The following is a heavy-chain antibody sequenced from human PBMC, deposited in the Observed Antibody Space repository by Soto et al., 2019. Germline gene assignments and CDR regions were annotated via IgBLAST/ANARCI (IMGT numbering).Heavy chain of an antibody. V-gene: IGHV3-48*01. D-gene: IGHD6-19*01. Sequence: EVQLVESGGGLVQPGGSLRVSCAASGFTFSSYSMNWVRQAPGKGLEWVSYISSSSSTIYYADSVKGRFTISSDNAKNSLYLQMNSLRAEDTAVYYCARARGIAVAGTTFDYWCQGTLVTVSS. J-gene: IGHJ4*02. CDR3: ARARGIAVAGTTFDY. CDR1: GFTFSSYS. CDR2: ISSSSSTI.